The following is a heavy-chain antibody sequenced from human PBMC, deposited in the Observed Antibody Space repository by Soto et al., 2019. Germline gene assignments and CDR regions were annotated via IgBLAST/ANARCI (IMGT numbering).Heavy chain of an antibody. CDR2: IWYDGSNK. D-gene: IGHD6-19*01. CDR1: GFTFSSYG. Sequence: GGSLRLSCAASGFTFSSYGMHWVRQAPGKGLEWVAVIWYDGSNKYYADSVKGRFTISRDNSKNTLYLQMNSLRAEDTAVYYCARDAEASGSLDYWGQGTLVTVSS. J-gene: IGHJ4*02. CDR3: ARDAEASGSLDY. V-gene: IGHV3-33*01.